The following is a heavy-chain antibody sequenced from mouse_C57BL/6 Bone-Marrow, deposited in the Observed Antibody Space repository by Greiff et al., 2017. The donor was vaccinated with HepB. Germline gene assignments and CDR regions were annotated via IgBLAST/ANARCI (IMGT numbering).Heavy chain of an antibody. D-gene: IGHD1-1*01. V-gene: IGHV14-4*01. CDR1: GFNIKDDY. J-gene: IGHJ3*01. CDR3: TTAYGSSSFAY. Sequence: VQLQQSGAELVRPGASVKLSCTASGFNIKDDYMHWVKQRPEQGLEWIGWIDPENGDTEYASKFQGKATITADTSSNTAYLQLSSLTSEDTAVYYCTTAYGSSSFAYWGQGTLVTVSA. CDR2: IDPENGDT.